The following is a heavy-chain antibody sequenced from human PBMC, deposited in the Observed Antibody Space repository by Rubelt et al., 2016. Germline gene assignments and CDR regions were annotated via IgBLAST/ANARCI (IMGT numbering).Heavy chain of an antibody. Sequence: QVQLQESGPGLVKPSETLSLTCTVSGGSISSYYWSWIRQPPGKGLEWIGEINHSGSTNYNPSLKSRVTISVDTSKNQCSLILSSVTAADTAMYSCARVDGYSSSWPFDYWGQGTLVTVSS. D-gene: IGHD6-13*01. J-gene: IGHJ4*02. CDR3: ARVDGYSSSWPFDY. CDR2: INHSGST. CDR1: GGSISSYY. V-gene: IGHV4-59*12.